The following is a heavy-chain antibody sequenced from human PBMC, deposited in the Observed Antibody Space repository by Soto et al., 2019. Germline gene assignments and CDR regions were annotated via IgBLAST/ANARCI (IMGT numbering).Heavy chain of an antibody. V-gene: IGHV3-23*01. CDR3: AMAGGIATAGAFNY. CDR1: GFTFSSYA. J-gene: IGHJ4*02. D-gene: IGHD6-13*01. CDR2: ISGSGGST. Sequence: EVQLLESGGGLVQPGGSLRLSCAASGFTFSSYAMSWVLQAPGKGLEWVSAISGSGGSTYYADSVKGRFTISRDSSKNTLDLQMNSLRAEDTAVYYCAMAGGIATAGAFNYWGQGTLVTVSS.